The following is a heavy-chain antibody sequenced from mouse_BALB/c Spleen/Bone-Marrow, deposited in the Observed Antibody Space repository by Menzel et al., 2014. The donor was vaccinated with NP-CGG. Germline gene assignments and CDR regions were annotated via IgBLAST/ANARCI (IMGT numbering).Heavy chain of an antibody. CDR1: GFAFSSYD. CDR3: ARPLYYYGSSPFYAMDY. CDR2: ISSGGGST. J-gene: IGHJ4*01. V-gene: IGHV5-12-1*01. D-gene: IGHD1-1*01. Sequence: EVQLQEPGGGLVKPGGSLKLSCAASGFAFSSYDMSWVRQTPEKRLEWVAYISSGGGSTYYPDTVKGRFTISRDNAKNTLYLQMSSLKSEDTAMYYCARPLYYYGSSPFYAMDYWGQGTSVTVSS.